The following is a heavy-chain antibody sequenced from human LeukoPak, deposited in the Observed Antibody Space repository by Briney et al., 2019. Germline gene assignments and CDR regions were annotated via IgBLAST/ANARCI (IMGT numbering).Heavy chain of an antibody. Sequence: PSETLSLTCTVSGGSISSYYWSWIRQPPGKGLEWIGYIYYSGSTNYNPSLKSRVTISVDTSKNQFSLKLSSVTAADTAVYYCARRHSGYETDAFAIWGQGTMVTVSS. CDR3: ARRHSGYETDAFAI. D-gene: IGHD5-12*01. V-gene: IGHV4-59*01. J-gene: IGHJ3*02. CDR1: GGSISSYY. CDR2: IYYSGST.